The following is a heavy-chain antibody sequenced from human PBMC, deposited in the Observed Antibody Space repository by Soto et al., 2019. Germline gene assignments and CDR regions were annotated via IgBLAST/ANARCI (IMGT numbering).Heavy chain of an antibody. CDR2: ISGSGDST. CDR1: GFTFSSYA. J-gene: IGHJ4*02. Sequence: EVQLLESGGGLVQPGGSLRLSCAASGFTFSSYAMRWVRQAPVKGLEWVSAISGSGDSTYYADSGKGRFTISRDNSKNTLCLQMNSLRAEDAAVYYCARRGSGRYYDYWGQGTLVTVSS. V-gene: IGHV3-23*01. D-gene: IGHD1-26*01. CDR3: ARRGSGRYYDY.